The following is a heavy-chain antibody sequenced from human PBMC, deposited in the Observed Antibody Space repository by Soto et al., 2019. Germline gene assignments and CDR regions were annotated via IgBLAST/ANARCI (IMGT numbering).Heavy chain of an antibody. D-gene: IGHD6-19*01. Sequence: SVKVSCKASGGTFSSYAISWVRQAPGQGLEWMGGIIPIFGTANYAQKFQGRVTITADESTSTAYMELSSLRSEDTAVYYCARLAVAGPYYYGMDVWGQGTTVTVSS. CDR3: ARLAVAGPYYYGMDV. CDR1: GGTFSSYA. CDR2: IIPIFGTA. J-gene: IGHJ6*02. V-gene: IGHV1-69*13.